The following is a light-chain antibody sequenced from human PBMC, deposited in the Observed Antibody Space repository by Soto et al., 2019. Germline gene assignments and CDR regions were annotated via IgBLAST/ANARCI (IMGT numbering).Light chain of an antibody. CDR2: EVS. Sequence: QSALTQPPSASGSPGRSVTISCTGTSSDIGGYNYVSWYQQHPGKAPKLMIYEVSKRPSGVPDRFSGSKSGNTASLTVSGLQAEDEADYYCSSYAGSNNPYVFGTGTKLTVL. V-gene: IGLV2-8*01. CDR1: SSDIGGYNY. J-gene: IGLJ1*01. CDR3: SSYAGSNNPYV.